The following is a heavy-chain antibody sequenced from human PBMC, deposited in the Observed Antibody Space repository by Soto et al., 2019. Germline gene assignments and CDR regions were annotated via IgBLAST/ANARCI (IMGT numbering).Heavy chain of an antibody. Sequence: QVQLMQSGAEVKKPGSSVQVSCKASGGTFSTSAISWVRQAPGEGLEWVGGIMPVFATPDYAQKLQGRVTISADESTTTAYMELTSLTTDDTAVYYCARDKDRQQLGGNYYYILDVWGQGTAITVSS. J-gene: IGHJ6*02. CDR2: IMPVFATP. V-gene: IGHV1-69*12. D-gene: IGHD3-3*02. CDR1: GGTFSTSA. CDR3: ARDKDRQQLGGNYYYILDV.